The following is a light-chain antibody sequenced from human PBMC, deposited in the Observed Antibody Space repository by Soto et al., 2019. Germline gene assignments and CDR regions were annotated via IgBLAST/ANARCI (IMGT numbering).Light chain of an antibody. V-gene: IGLV2-14*01. CDR1: SSDVGGYNY. Sequence: QSALTQPASVSGSPGQSITISCTGTSSDVGGYNYVSWYQQHPGKAPKLMIYEVSNLPSGVSNRFSGSKSGNTASLTISGLQAEDEADYYCSSYTSSSFYVFGTGTKLTVL. CDR2: EVS. CDR3: SSYTSSSFYV. J-gene: IGLJ1*01.